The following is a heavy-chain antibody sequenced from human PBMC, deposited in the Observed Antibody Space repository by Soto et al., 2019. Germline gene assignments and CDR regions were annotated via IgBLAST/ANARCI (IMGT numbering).Heavy chain of an antibody. Sequence: SETLSLTCAVYGGSFSGYYLSWIRQPPGKGLEWIGEINHSGSTNYNPSLKSRVTISVDTSKNQFSLKLSSVTAADTAVYYCARGEIVVVPAASYYYYYMDVWGQGTTVTVSS. CDR1: GGSFSGYY. CDR2: INHSGST. D-gene: IGHD2-2*01. V-gene: IGHV4-34*01. J-gene: IGHJ6*03. CDR3: ARGEIVVVPAASYYYYYMDV.